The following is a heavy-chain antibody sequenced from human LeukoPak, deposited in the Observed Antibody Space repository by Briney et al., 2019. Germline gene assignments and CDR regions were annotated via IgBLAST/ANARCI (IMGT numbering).Heavy chain of an antibody. D-gene: IGHD1-26*01. CDR3: ASFRPVGGGYFDY. J-gene: IGHJ4*02. V-gene: IGHV3-23*01. CDR1: GFTFSSYG. Sequence: QPGGSLRLSCAASGFTFSSYGMSWVRQAPGKGLEWVSAISGSGGSTYYADSVKGRFTISRDNSKNTLYLQMNSLRTEDTAVYYCASFRPVGGGYFDYWGQGTLVTVSS. CDR2: ISGSGGST.